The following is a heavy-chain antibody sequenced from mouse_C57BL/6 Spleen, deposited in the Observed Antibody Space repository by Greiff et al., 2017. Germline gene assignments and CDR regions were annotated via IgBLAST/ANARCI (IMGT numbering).Heavy chain of an antibody. J-gene: IGHJ3*01. CDR2: IYPGDGDT. V-gene: IGHV1-80*01. D-gene: IGHD1-1*01. CDR1: GYAFSSYW. Sequence: QVQLQQSGAELVKPGASVKISCKASGYAFSSYWMNWVKQRPGKGLEWIGQIYPGDGDTTYNGKFKGKATLTADKSSSTAYMQLSSLTSEDSAVYFCARDCYYGSSYPFAHWGQGTLVTVSA. CDR3: ARDCYYGSSYPFAH.